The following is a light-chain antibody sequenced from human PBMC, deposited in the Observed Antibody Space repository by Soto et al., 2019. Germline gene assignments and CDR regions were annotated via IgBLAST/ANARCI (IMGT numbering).Light chain of an antibody. CDR1: SRDVGAYKF. J-gene: IGLJ1*01. CDR2: EVS. V-gene: IGLV2-8*01. CDR3: SSYTGRDNLFV. Sequence: QSVLTQPPSASGSPGQSVPISSSGTSRDVGAYKFVSWYQQHPGKAPKLIISEVSKRPSGVPDRFSGSKSGNTASLTVSGLQAEDEADYYCSSYTGRDNLFVFGTGTKVTVL.